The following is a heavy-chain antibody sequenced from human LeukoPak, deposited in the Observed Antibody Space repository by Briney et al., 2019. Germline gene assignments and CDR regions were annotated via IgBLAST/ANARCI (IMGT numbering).Heavy chain of an antibody. J-gene: IGHJ6*03. D-gene: IGHD6-6*01. Sequence: GASVKVSCKASGGTFSIYAISWVRQAPGQGLEWMGGIIPIFGTANYAQKFQGRVTITADESTSTAYMELSSLRSEDTAVYYCARGRRSSSNYYYYYMDVWGKGTTVTVSS. CDR3: ARGRRSSSNYYYYYMDV. V-gene: IGHV1-69*13. CDR1: GGTFSIYA. CDR2: IIPIFGTA.